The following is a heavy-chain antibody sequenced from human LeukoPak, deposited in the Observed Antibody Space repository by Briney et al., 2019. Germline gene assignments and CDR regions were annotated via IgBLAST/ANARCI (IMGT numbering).Heavy chain of an antibody. CDR1: GFTFNQYW. CDR2: INQDETER. J-gene: IGHJ4*02. CDR3: ARVAHEDGNSRYRMLDY. Sequence: GGSLRLSCAASGFTFNQYWMTWVRQIPGKGLEWVAYINQDETERYFVDSVKGRFSISRDTAKNSVYLQMNSLRVEDTALYYCARVAHEDGNSRYRMLDYWGQGILVTVSS. D-gene: IGHD6-13*01. V-gene: IGHV3-7*01.